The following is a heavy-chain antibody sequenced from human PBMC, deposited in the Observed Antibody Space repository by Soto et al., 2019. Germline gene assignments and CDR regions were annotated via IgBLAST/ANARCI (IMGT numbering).Heavy chain of an antibody. V-gene: IGHV1-3*01. Sequence: GASVKVSCKSSGYTFTSYAVHWVRQAPGQRLEWMAWINAGNGNTGSTQKFQGRVTMTRNTSISTVYMELTSLRSDDTAVYYCARDWGITMIVVVSYYYYGMDVWGQGTTVTVSS. CDR3: ARDWGITMIVVVSYYYYGMDV. J-gene: IGHJ6*02. D-gene: IGHD3-22*01. CDR1: GYTFTSYA. CDR2: INAGNGNT.